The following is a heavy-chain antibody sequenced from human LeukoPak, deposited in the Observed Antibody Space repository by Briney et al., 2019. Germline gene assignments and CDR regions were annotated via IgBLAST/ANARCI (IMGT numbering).Heavy chain of an antibody. CDR2: IYHSGST. V-gene: IGHV4-39*07. CDR3: ATVFRGQFDY. CDR1: GGSVSSGSYY. J-gene: IGHJ4*02. Sequence: SETLSLTCTVSGGSVSSGSYYWSWIRQPPGKGLEWIGSIYHSGSTNYNPSLKSRVTISVDKSKNQFSLKLSSVTAADTAVYYCATVFRGQFDYWGQGTLVTVSS. D-gene: IGHD3-10*01.